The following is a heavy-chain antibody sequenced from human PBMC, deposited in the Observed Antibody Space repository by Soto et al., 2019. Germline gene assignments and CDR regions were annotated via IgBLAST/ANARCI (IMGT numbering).Heavy chain of an antibody. J-gene: IGHJ6*02. CDR3: ARDKTEVTTFVYYYYGMDV. Sequence: SETLSLTCTVSGGSISSGGYYWSWIRQHPGKGLEWIGYIYYSGSTYYNPSLKSRVTISVDTSKNQFSLKLSSVTAADTAVYYCARDKTEVTTFVYYYYGMDVWGQGTTVTVSS. CDR1: GGSISSGGYY. CDR2: IYYSGST. V-gene: IGHV4-31*03. D-gene: IGHD3-16*01.